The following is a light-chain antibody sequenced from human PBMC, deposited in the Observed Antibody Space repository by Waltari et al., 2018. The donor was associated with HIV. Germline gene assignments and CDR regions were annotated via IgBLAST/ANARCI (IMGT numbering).Light chain of an antibody. V-gene: IGLV2-8*01. Sequence: QSALTQPPSASGSPGQSVTISCTGTSSDVGGYNFVSWYQQHPGKAPKLLIFEATKRPSGIPDRFSGSRSGNTASLTVCGLQAGDEADYYGSSYAGSSTLMFGGGTKLTVL. CDR1: SSDVGGYNF. CDR3: SSYAGSSTLM. CDR2: EAT. J-gene: IGLJ3*02.